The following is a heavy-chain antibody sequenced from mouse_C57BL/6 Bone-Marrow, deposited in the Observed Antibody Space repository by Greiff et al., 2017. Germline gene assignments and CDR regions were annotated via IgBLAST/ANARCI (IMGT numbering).Heavy chain of an antibody. D-gene: IGHD2-4*01. CDR2: INPYNGGP. V-gene: IGHV1-19*01. Sequence: EVKLQQSGPVLVKPGASVKMSCKASGYTFTDYYMNWVKQSHGKSLEWIGVINPYNGGPSYKQQFKGKATLTVDKSSSTDYLVLNSLTSEDSAVDYCARRRRMITRAMDYWGQGTTVTVSS. CDR1: GYTFTDYY. CDR3: ARRRRMITRAMDY. J-gene: IGHJ4*01.